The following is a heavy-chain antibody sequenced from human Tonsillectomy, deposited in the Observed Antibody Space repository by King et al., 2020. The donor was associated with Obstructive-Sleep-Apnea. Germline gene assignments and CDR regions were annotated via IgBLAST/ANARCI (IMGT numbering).Heavy chain of an antibody. D-gene: IGHD1-26*01. J-gene: IGHJ4*02. CDR2: ISSSSSNI. Sequence: VQLVESGGGLVQPGGSLRLSCAASVFTFSTYSMNWVRQAPGKGLEWVSYISSSSSNIYFADSVKGRFTISRDNAKNSLYLQMNSLRDEDTAGFYCARDLVGAAKPRLFDYWGQGTLVTVSS. V-gene: IGHV3-48*02. CDR3: ARDLVGAAKPRLFDY. CDR1: VFTFSTYS.